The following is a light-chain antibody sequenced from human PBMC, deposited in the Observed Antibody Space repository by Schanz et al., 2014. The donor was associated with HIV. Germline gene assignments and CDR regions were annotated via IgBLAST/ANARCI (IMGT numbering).Light chain of an antibody. CDR1: QSIGSN. V-gene: IGKV3-20*01. J-gene: IGKJ5*01. CDR3: QHYSTSPIT. Sequence: EIVLTQAPGTLSLSPGERATLSCRASQSIGSNFAWYQQKPGQAPRLLIYGASSRATGVPARFSGSGSGTEFTLTISRLEPEDFAVFYCQHYSTSPITFGQGTRLEIK. CDR2: GAS.